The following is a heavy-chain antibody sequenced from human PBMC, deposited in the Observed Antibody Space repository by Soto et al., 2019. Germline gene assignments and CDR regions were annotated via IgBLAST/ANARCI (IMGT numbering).Heavy chain of an antibody. CDR3: ARATRLLGDFDWLFPFDY. V-gene: IGHV4-59*01. J-gene: IGHJ4*02. CDR2: IYYSGST. D-gene: IGHD3-9*01. Sequence: SETLSLTCTVSGGSISSYYWSWIRQPPGKGLEWIGYIYYSGSTNYNPSLKSRVTISVDTSKNQFSLKLSSVTAADTAVYYCARATRLLGDFDWLFPFDYWGQGTLVTVSS. CDR1: GGSISSYY.